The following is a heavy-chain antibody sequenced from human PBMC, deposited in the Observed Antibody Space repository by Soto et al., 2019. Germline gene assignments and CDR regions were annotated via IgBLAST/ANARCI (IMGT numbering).Heavy chain of an antibody. Sequence: ASVKVSCKASGYTFTSYVISWVRQAPGQGLEWMGWISAYNGSTYYADSVKGRFTISRDNSKNTLCLQMNGLRAEDTAVYYCAKIWSGIYFDYWGQGALVTVSS. V-gene: IGHV1-18*01. CDR3: AKIWSGIYFDY. J-gene: IGHJ4*02. CDR1: GYTFTSYV. D-gene: IGHD6-25*01. CDR2: ISAYNGST.